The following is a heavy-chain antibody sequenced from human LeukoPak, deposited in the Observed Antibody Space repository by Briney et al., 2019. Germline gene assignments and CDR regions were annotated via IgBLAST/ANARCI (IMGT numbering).Heavy chain of an antibody. CDR2: VYYSGSP. CDR1: GGSVSSSSDH. V-gene: IGHV4-39*07. Sequence: SETLSLTCTVSGGSVSSSSDHWGWIRQPPGKGLEWIGNVYYSGSPYYNPSLKSRVTMSVDTSKNQFSLHLTSVTAADTAMYYCARWRFEYSSSSGYKWFDPWGQGTQVTVSS. J-gene: IGHJ5*02. CDR3: ARWRFEYSSSSGYKWFDP. D-gene: IGHD6-6*01.